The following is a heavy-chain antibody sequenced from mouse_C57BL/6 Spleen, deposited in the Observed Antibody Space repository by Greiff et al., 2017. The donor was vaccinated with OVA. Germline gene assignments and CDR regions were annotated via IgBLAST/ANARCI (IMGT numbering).Heavy chain of an antibody. D-gene: IGHD2-4*01. V-gene: IGHV3-6*01. Sequence: EVKLMESGPGLVKPSQSLSLTCSVTGYSITSGYYWNWIRQFPGNKLEWMGYISYDGSNNYNPSLKNRISITRDTSKNQFFLKLNSVTTEDTATYYCAGYDYDGYFDVWGTGTTVTVSS. CDR3: AGYDYDGYFDV. J-gene: IGHJ1*03. CDR1: GYSITSGYY. CDR2: ISYDGSN.